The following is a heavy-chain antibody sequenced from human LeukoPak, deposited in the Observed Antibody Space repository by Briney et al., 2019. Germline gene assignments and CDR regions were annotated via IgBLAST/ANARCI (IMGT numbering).Heavy chain of an antibody. Sequence: ASVKVSCKASGYTFTSYYMHWVRQAPGQGLEWMGIINPSGGSTSYAQKFQGRVTMARDTSTSTVYMELSSLRSEDTAVYYCAREGAFYDLGYWGQGTLVTVSS. V-gene: IGHV1-46*01. D-gene: IGHD3-3*01. CDR3: AREGAFYDLGY. CDR1: GYTFTSYY. J-gene: IGHJ4*02. CDR2: INPSGGST.